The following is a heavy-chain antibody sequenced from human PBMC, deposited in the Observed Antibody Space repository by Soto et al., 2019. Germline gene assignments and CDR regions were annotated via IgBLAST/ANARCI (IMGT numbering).Heavy chain of an antibody. J-gene: IGHJ5*02. CDR2: IYYNGTT. CDR3: TRDAPLWFDP. CDR1: GGSIRSPNFS. V-gene: IGHV4-31*03. Sequence: SETLSLTCTVIGGSIRSPNFSWSWIRQHPGKGPEWIGNIYYNGTTTYSPSLESRLTISLDPSKSQFSLTLKSVTAADTAVYYCTRDAPLWFDPWGQGTLVTVSS.